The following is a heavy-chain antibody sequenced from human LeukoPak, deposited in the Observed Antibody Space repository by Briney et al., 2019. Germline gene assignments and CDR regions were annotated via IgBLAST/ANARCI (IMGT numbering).Heavy chain of an antibody. V-gene: IGHV3-30*02. Sequence: GGSLRLSCAVSGFTFSGYGMHWVRQAPGKGLEWVAFIRYDGSHKYYGDSVKGRFTISRDNSKNTLFLQMNSLRAEDTAVYYCAKGSFIALGNRYYMDVWGKGTTVTISS. CDR2: IRYDGSHK. CDR1: GFTFSGYG. CDR3: AKGSFIALGNRYYMDV. J-gene: IGHJ6*03. D-gene: IGHD1-14*01.